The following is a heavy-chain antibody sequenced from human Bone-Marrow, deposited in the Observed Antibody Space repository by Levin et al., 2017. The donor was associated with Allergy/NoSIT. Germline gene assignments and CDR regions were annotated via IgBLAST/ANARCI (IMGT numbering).Heavy chain of an antibody. CDR1: GFTFSDYY. Sequence: GGSLRLSCAASGFTFSDYYMSWIRQAPGKGLEWVSYISSSSSYTNYADSVKGRFTISRDNAKNSLYLQMNSLRAEDTAVYYCARDGYYYDSSGYYYVMGIDYWGQGTLVTVSS. CDR3: ARDGYYYDSSGYYYVMGIDY. J-gene: IGHJ4*02. CDR2: ISSSSSYT. V-gene: IGHV3-11*05. D-gene: IGHD3-22*01.